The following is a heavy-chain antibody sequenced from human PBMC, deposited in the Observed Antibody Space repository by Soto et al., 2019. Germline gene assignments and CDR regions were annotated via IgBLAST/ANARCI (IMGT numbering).Heavy chain of an antibody. D-gene: IGHD5-18*01. CDR1: GFTFNTYG. CDR2: ISYDGSEK. CDR3: ARDRYDSHGFDP. Sequence: PGGSLRLSCAASGFTFNTYGMHWVRQAPGKGLEWVAVISYDGSEKYYVDSVKGRFTISKDNSKNTLYLQMNSLRPEDTAVYYCARDRYDSHGFDPWGQGTLVTVSS. J-gene: IGHJ5*02. V-gene: IGHV3-30*03.